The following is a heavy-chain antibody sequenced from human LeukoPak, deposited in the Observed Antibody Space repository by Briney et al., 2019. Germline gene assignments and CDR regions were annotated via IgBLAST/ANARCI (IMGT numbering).Heavy chain of an antibody. J-gene: IGHJ4*02. CDR2: INQDGSEK. D-gene: IGHD6-19*01. CDR1: GFTFSYYW. CDR3: ARDGSSVAGFDY. Sequence: GGSLRLSCAASGFTFSYYWMHWVRQAPGKGLEWVANINQDGSEKYYVDSVKGRFTISRDNAKNSLYLQMNSLRAEDTAVYYCARDGSSVAGFDYWGQGTLVTVSS. V-gene: IGHV3-7*05.